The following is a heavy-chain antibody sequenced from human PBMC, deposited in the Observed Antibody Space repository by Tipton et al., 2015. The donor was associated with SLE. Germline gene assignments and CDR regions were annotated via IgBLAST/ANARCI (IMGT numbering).Heavy chain of an antibody. CDR3: ARDSRELHDAFDI. CDR2: IYHSGST. CDR1: GYSISSGYY. Sequence: LRLSCAVSGYSISSGYYWGWIRQPPGKGLEWIGSIYHSGSTYYNPSLKSRVTISVDTSKNQFSLKLSSVTAADTAVYYCARDSRELHDAFDIWGQGTMVTVSS. D-gene: IGHD1-26*01. V-gene: IGHV4-38-2*02. J-gene: IGHJ3*02.